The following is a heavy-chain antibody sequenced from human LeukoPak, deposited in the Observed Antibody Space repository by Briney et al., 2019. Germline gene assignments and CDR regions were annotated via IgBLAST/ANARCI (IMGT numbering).Heavy chain of an antibody. CDR1: GFTVSSNY. J-gene: IGHJ4*02. CDR2: ISSSSSNM. D-gene: IGHD1-14*01. CDR3: VRGDNRDY. Sequence: PGGSLRLSCAASGFTVSSNYMSWVRQAPGKGLEWVSSISSSSSNMHYADSVKGRLTISRDNAKNSLYLQINSLRAEDTAVYYCVRGDNRDYWGQGTLVTVSS. V-gene: IGHV3-21*01.